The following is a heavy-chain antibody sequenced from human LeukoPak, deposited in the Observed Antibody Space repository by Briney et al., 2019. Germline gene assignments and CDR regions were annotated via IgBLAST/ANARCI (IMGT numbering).Heavy chain of an antibody. CDR1: GYSINSGYY. CDR2: IYQSGHT. D-gene: IGHD2-2*01. CDR3: ARHLKSSRVVPAAMPGVPFDP. Sequence: SETLSLTCSVSGYSINSGYYWGWIRQPPGKGLEWIASIYQSGHTYYNPSLKSRVTISVDTSKNQFSLKLGSVTAADTAVYYCARHLKSSRVVPAAMPGVPFDPWGQGTLVTVSS. V-gene: IGHV4-38-2*02. J-gene: IGHJ5*02.